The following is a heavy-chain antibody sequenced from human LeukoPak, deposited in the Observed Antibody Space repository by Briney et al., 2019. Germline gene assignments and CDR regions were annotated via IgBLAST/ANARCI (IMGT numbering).Heavy chain of an antibody. D-gene: IGHD5-12*01. J-gene: IGHJ6*03. CDR2: INSDGSST. CDR3: ARDPRVATLPYYYYYMDV. V-gene: IGHV3-74*01. CDR1: GFTFSSYW. Sequence: GGSLRLSCAASGFTFSSYWMHWVRQAPGKGLVWVSRINSDGSSTSYADSVKGRFTISRDNAKNTLYLQMNSLRAEDTAVYYCARDPRVATLPYYYYYMDVWGKGTTVTVSS.